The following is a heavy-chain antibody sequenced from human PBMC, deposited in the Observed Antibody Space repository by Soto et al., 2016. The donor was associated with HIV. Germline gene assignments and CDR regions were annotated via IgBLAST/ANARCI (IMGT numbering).Heavy chain of an antibody. J-gene: IGHJ4*02. CDR1: GFSFSTYA. CDR2: ISGSGSST. D-gene: IGHD1-26*01. CDR3: TKDLPGRPVGARGRDYFDY. V-gene: IGHV3-23*01. Sequence: EVQLLESGGGLVQPGGSLRLSCAASGFSFSTYAMSWVRQAPGKGLEWVASISGSGSSTYYADSVKGRFTISRGNSKNTLYLQMNSLRAEDTAVYYCTKDLPGRPVGARGRDYFDYWGQGTLVTVSS.